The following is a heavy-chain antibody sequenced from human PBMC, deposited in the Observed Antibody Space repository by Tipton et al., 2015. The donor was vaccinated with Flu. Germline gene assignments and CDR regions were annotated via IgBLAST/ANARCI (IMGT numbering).Heavy chain of an antibody. CDR3: ARHKKDARVPAASYYYYYYMDV. V-gene: IGHV4-39*01. J-gene: IGHJ6*03. CDR2: YENTWNI. D-gene: IGHD6-13*01. CDR1: GDSFTSNDYY. Sequence: TLSLTCTVSGDSFTSNDYYWAWVRQPPGKGLEWIGTYENTWNIYTSPSLKSRVTISVDTSKNQFSLRLSSVTAADTAIYYCARHKKDARVPAASYYYYYYMDVWGNGTTVTVSS.